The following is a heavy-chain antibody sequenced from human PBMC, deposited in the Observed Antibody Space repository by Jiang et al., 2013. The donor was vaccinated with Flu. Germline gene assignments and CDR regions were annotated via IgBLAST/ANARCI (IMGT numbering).Heavy chain of an antibody. CDR3: ARSNWNYGWGFDY. J-gene: IGHJ4*02. CDR2: IYSGGST. D-gene: IGHD1-7*01. CDR1: GFTVSSNY. Sequence: ESGGGLIQPGGSLRLSCAASGFTVSSNYMSWVRQAPGKGLEWVSVIYSGGSTYYADSVKGRFTISRDNSKNTLYLQMNSLRAEDTAVYYCARSNWNYGWGFDYWGQGTLVTVSS. V-gene: IGHV3-53*01.